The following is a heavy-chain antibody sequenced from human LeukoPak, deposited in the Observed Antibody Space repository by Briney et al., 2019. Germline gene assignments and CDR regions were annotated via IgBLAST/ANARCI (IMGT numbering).Heavy chain of an antibody. CDR2: IRSKAYGGTT. Sequence: GGSLRLSCTASGFTFGDYAMSWFRPAPGKGLEWVGFIRSKAYGGTTEYAASVKGRFTISRDDSKSVAYLQMNSLKTEDTAVYYCTRDRNYYDSSGYLNWGQGTLVTVSS. V-gene: IGHV3-49*03. CDR1: GFTFGDYA. D-gene: IGHD3-22*01. J-gene: IGHJ4*02. CDR3: TRDRNYYDSSGYLN.